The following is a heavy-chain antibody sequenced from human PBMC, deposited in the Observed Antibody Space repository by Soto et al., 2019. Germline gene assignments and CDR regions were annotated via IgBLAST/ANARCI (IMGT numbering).Heavy chain of an antibody. D-gene: IGHD1-7*01. J-gene: IGHJ6*02. CDR3: ARALIVVSGTSVDV. V-gene: IGHV4-38-2*02. CDR2: VSLSGHT. Sequence: SESLSLTCPVSGYSVTSGSYWGWFRQPPEKGLEWIGSVSLSGHTSHNPSLMIRVTISIDTSKIQFSRKRTAVTAAYTSVYDGARALIVVSGTSVDVWGLGTPVTVSS. CDR1: GYSVTSGSY.